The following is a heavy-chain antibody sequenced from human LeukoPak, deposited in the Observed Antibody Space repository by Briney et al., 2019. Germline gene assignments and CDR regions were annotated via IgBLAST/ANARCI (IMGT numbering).Heavy chain of an antibody. Sequence: SETLSLTCTVSGGSINNSSYYWGWIRQPPGKGMEWIGNIYYSGTTYYNPSLKSRVTISVDTSKNQFSLKLSSVTAADTAVYYCARRRYGSSWTDYWGQGTLVTVSS. CDR1: GGSINNSSYY. V-gene: IGHV4-39*01. CDR2: IYYSGTT. CDR3: ARRRYGSSWTDY. J-gene: IGHJ4*02. D-gene: IGHD6-13*01.